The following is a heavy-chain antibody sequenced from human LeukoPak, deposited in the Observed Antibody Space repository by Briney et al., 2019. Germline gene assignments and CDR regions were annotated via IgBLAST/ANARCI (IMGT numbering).Heavy chain of an antibody. V-gene: IGHV3-23*01. CDR1: GFTFSSYA. CDR3: AKDQGAYYDFWSGLNWFDP. J-gene: IGHJ5*02. D-gene: IGHD3-3*01. Sequence: GGSLRLSCAASGFTFSSYAMSWVRQAPGKRLEWVSAISGSGGSTYYADSVKGRFTISRDNSKNTLYLQMSSLRAEDTAVYYCAKDQGAYYDFWSGLNWFDPWGQGTLVTVSS. CDR2: ISGSGGST.